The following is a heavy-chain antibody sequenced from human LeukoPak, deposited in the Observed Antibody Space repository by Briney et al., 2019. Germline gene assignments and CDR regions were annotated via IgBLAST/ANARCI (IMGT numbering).Heavy chain of an antibody. CDR1: GFTFSSYS. Sequence: GGSLLLSCAAAGFTFSSYSMKWGRQAGGKGVEGVSYISSSSSKIYYADSEKGRFTISRDNGKNSLYLQMNSLSAEDPAVYYCATDMAENDSSGPGTLVTVSS. CDR3: ATDMAENDS. J-gene: IGHJ4*02. D-gene: IGHD3-10*01. CDR2: ISSSSSKI. V-gene: IGHV3-48*01.